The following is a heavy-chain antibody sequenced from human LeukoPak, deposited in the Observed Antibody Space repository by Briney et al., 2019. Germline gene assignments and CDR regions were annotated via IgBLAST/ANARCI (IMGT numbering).Heavy chain of an antibody. CDR2: ISGSGGST. J-gene: IGHJ3*02. CDR3: AKKDGYYDFWRGYFGAFDI. CDR1: GFTFSSYA. D-gene: IGHD3-3*01. V-gene: IGHV3-23*01. Sequence: GGSLRLSCAASGFTFSSYAMSWVRQAPGKGLEWVSAISGSGGSTYYADSVKGRFTISRDNSKNTLYLQMNSLRAEDTAVYYCAKKDGYYDFWRGYFGAFDIWGQGTMVTVSS.